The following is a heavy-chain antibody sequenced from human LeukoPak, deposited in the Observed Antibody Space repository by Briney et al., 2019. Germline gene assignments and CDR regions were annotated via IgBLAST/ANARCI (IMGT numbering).Heavy chain of an antibody. Sequence: GGSLRLSCAASGFTFSSYAMSWVRQAPGKGLEWVSAISGSGGNTYYADSVKGRFTISRDDSKNTLYLQMRNLRADDTAVYYCAKDGAWLRFDDWGQGILVTVSS. CDR2: ISGSGGNT. V-gene: IGHV3-23*01. D-gene: IGHD5-12*01. CDR1: GFTFSSYA. J-gene: IGHJ4*02. CDR3: AKDGAWLRFDD.